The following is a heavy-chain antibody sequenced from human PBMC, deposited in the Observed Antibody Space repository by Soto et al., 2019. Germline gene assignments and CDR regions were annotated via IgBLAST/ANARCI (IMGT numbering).Heavy chain of an antibody. Sequence: GASVKVSCKASGYTFTSYDINWVRQATGQGLEWMGWMNPNSGNTGYAQKFQGRVTMTRNTSISTAYMELSSLRSEDTAVYYCARVRASQGGYISKYPNYHYYMDVWG. CDR2: MNPNSGNT. D-gene: IGHD6-13*01. V-gene: IGHV1-8*01. CDR1: GYTFTSYD. J-gene: IGHJ6*03. CDR3: ARVRASQGGYISKYPNYHYYMDV.